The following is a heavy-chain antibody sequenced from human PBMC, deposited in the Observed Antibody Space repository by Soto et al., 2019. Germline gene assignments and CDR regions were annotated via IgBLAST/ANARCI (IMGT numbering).Heavy chain of an antibody. D-gene: IGHD2-15*01. CDR1: GFTFSSDA. Sequence: PGGSLRLSCAASGFTFSSDAMSWVRQAPGKGLEWVSAISGSGGSTYYADSVKGRFTISRDNSKNTLYLQMNSLRAEDTAVYYCAKDTEALYCSGGSCYSVYEYFQHWGQGTLVTVSS. CDR2: ISGSGGST. V-gene: IGHV3-23*01. CDR3: AKDTEALYCSGGSCYSVYEYFQH. J-gene: IGHJ1*01.